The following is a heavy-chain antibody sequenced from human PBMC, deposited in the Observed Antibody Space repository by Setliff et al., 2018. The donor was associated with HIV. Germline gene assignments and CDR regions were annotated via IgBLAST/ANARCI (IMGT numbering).Heavy chain of an antibody. V-gene: IGHV1-2*02. J-gene: IGHJ6*03. D-gene: IGHD3-22*01. Sequence: ASVKVSCKASGGTFDKYAINWVRQAPGQGLEWMGSINPNTGGTNYAQKFQGRVTVTRDSPTRTAYMELKRLKSDDTAVYFCARDRYYNPGSGYHYYYMDVWGKGTTVTVSS. CDR1: GGTFDKYA. CDR3: ARDRYYNPGSGYHYYYMDV. CDR2: INPNTGGT.